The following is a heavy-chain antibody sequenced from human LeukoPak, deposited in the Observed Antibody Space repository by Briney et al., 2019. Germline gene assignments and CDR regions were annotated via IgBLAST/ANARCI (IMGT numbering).Heavy chain of an antibody. CDR3: ARDQRPIAVAGTGGDY. Sequence: PGGSLRLSCAASGFTVSNHYVTWVRQAPGKGLEWVSVIYTGFSADYADSVKGRFTISRDNSKNTLYLQMNSLRAEDTAVYYCARDQRPIAVAGTGGDYWGQGTLVTVSS. CDR1: GFTVSNHY. CDR2: IYTGFSA. D-gene: IGHD6-19*01. V-gene: IGHV3-53*05. J-gene: IGHJ4*02.